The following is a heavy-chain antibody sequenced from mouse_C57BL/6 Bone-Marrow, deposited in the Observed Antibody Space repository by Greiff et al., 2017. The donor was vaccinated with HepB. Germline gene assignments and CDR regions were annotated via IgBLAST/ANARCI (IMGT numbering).Heavy chain of an antibody. J-gene: IGHJ2*01. CDR2: ISYDGSN. CDR3: ARGELMYFDY. V-gene: IGHV3-6*01. CDR1: GYSITSGYY. Sequence: EVKLQESGPGLVKPSQSLSLTCSVTGYSITSGYYWNWIRQFPGNKLEWMGYISYDGSNNYNPSLKNRISITRDTSKNQFFLKLNSVTTEDTATYYCARGELMYFDYWGQGTTLTVSS.